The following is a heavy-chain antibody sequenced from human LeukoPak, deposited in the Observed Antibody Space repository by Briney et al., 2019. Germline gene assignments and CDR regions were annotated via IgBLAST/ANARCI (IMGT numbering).Heavy chain of an antibody. CDR1: GFTFSSYS. D-gene: IGHD4-17*01. CDR2: ISSSSSYI. Sequence: GGSLRLSCAASGFTFSSYSMNWVRQAPGKGLEWVSSISSSSSYIYYADSVKGRFTISRDNAKNSLYLQMNSLRAEDTAVYYCAKSPVTTPSLLDYWGQGTLVTVSS. V-gene: IGHV3-21*01. CDR3: AKSPVTTPSLLDY. J-gene: IGHJ4*02.